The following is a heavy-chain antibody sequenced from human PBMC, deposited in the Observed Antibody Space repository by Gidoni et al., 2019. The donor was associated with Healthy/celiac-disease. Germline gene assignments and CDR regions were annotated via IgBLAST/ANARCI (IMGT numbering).Heavy chain of an antibody. D-gene: IGHD6-19*01. Sequence: VRQAPGKGLEWVAVIWYDGSNKYYADSVKGRFTISRDNSKNTLYLQMNSLRAEDTAVYYCARELAVAFDYWGQGTLVTVSS. CDR2: IWYDGSNK. V-gene: IGHV3-33*01. J-gene: IGHJ4*02. CDR3: ARELAVAFDY.